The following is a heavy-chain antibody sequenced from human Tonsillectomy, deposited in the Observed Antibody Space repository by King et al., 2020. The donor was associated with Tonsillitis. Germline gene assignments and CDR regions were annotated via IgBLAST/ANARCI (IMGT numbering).Heavy chain of an antibody. J-gene: IGHJ6*02. Sequence: ITLKESGPTLVKPTQTLTLTCTFSGFSLTDSGVGVSWIRQPPGKALEWLALIYWNDDKRYSSALKSRLTITKDISKNQVVLRMTNMDPEDTAKYYCAHRGRWLRKGMDVWGQGTMVIVSS. CDR3: AHRGRWLRKGMDV. CDR2: IYWNDDK. V-gene: IGHV2-5*01. CDR1: GFSLTDSGVG. D-gene: IGHD4-23*01.